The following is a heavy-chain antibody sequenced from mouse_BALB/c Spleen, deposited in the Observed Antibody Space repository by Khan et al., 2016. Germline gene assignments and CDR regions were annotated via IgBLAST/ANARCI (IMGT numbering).Heavy chain of an antibody. CDR3: ARGGYDYPYAMDY. J-gene: IGHJ4*01. CDR1: GYTFTSYW. CDR2: IYPGDGDT. V-gene: IGHV1-87*01. Sequence: QVQLQQSGAELARPGASVKLSCKASGYTFTSYWMQWVKQRPGQGLEWIGAIYPGDGDTRYTQKFKGKATLTAAQSSSTAYMQLSSLASEDSAVYYCARGGYDYPYAMDYWGQGTSVTVSS. D-gene: IGHD2-4*01.